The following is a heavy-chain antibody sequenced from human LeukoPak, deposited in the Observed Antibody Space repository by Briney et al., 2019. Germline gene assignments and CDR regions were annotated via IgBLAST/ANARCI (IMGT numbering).Heavy chain of an antibody. CDR1: GYTFTSYG. CDR3: ARDLEILAAGSLPFDY. V-gene: IGHV1-18*01. D-gene: IGHD6-13*01. Sequence: ASVKVSCKASGYTFTSYGISWVRQAPGQGLEWMGWISAYNGNTNYAQKLQGRVTMTIDTSTSTAYMELRSLRSDDTAVYYCARDLEILAAGSLPFDYWGQGTLVTVSS. J-gene: IGHJ4*02. CDR2: ISAYNGNT.